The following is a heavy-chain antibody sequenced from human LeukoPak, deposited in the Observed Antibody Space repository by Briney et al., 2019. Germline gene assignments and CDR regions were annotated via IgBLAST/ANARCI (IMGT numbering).Heavy chain of an antibody. D-gene: IGHD5-24*01. CDR3: ARARDGYNLYYFDY. V-gene: IGHV1-2*02. J-gene: IGHJ4*02. CDR2: INPNSGGT. CDR1: GYTFTGYY. Sequence: VASVKVSCKASGYTFTGYYMHWVRQAPGQGLEWMGWINPNSGGTNYAQKFQGRVTMTRDTSISTAYMELSRLRSDDTAVYYCARARDGYNLYYFDYWGQGTLVTVSS.